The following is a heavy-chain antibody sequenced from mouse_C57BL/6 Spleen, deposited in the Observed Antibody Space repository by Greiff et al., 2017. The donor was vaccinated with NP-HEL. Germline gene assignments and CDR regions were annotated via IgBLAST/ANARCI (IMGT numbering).Heavy chain of an antibody. CDR1: GFTFSDYG. CDR3: ARPPYGSSRSWFAY. D-gene: IGHD1-1*01. Sequence: EVMLVESGGGLVKPGGSLKLSCAASGFTFSDYGMHWVRQAPEKGLEWVAYISSGSSTIYYADTVKGRFTISRDNAKNTLFLQMTSLRSEDTAMYYCARPPYGSSRSWFAYWGQGTLVTVSA. J-gene: IGHJ3*01. V-gene: IGHV5-17*01. CDR2: ISSGSSTI.